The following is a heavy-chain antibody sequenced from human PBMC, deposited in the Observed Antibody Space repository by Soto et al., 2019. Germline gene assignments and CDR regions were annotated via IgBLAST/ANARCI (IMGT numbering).Heavy chain of an antibody. CDR1: GFTFGNYT. Sequence: QVQLVESGGGVVQPGRSLRLSCAASGFTFGNYTIHWVRQAPGKGLEWVAVISDDGSAKWYVDSVKGRFTISRDTSKNILYLQMNSLRAEDTAVYYCAKDEGAEDDILTGYPLFDYRGQGILVTVSS. J-gene: IGHJ4*02. V-gene: IGHV3-30*04. CDR2: ISDDGSAK. D-gene: IGHD3-9*01. CDR3: AKDEGAEDDILTGYPLFDY.